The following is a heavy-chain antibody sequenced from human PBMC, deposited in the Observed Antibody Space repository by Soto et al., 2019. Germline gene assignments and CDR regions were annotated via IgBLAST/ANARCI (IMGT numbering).Heavy chain of an antibody. V-gene: IGHV3-23*01. D-gene: IGHD5-12*01. CDR1: GFTFSSYA. J-gene: IGHJ4*02. CDR2: ISGSGGST. CDR3: AKLVEMATIRYFDY. Sequence: LSCAASGFTFSSYAMSWVRQAPGKGLEWVSAISGSGGSTYYADSVKGRFTISRDNSKNTLYLQMNSLRAEDTAVYYCAKLVEMATIRYFDYWGQGTLVTVSS.